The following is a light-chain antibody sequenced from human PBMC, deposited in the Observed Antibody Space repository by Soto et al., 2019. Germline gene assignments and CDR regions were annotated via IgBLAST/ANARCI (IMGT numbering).Light chain of an antibody. CDR2: NVN. CDR1: SSDVGSYDY. Sequence: QSALIQPPSVSGSPGQSVTISCTGTSSDVGSYDYVSWYQQHPGTVPKPMIYNVNTRPSGVPDRFSGSKSGNTASMTISGLQAEDEADYHCSSYTSSSTYVFGTGTKLTVL. J-gene: IGLJ1*01. CDR3: SSYTSSSTYV. V-gene: IGLV2-18*02.